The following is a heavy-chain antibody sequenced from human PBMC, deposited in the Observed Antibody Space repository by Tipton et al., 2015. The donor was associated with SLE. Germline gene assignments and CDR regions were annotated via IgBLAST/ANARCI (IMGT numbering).Heavy chain of an antibody. CDR3: ARVLMHSYYYMDV. CDR2: ISSSSSYI. Sequence: GSLRLSCAASGFTFSSYSMNWVRQAPGKGLEWVSSISSSSSYIYYADSVKGRFTISRDNAKNSLYLQMNSLRAEDTAVYYCARVLMHSYYYMDVWGKGTTVTDSS. CDR1: GFTFSSYS. J-gene: IGHJ6*03. D-gene: IGHD3-16*01. V-gene: IGHV3-21*01.